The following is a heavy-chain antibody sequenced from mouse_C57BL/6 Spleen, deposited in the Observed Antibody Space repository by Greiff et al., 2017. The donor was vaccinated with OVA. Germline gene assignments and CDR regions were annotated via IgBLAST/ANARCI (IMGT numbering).Heavy chain of an antibody. CDR1: GFTFNTYA. CDR2: IRSKSSNYAT. D-gene: IGHD2-4*01. Sequence: EVNVVESGGGLVQPKGSLKLSCAASGFTFNTYAMHWVRQAPGKGLEWVARIRSKSSNYATYYADSVKDRFTVSRDDSQSMLYMQMNNLKTEDTAMYYCLRLGYDYDVGYAMDYWGQGTSVTVSS. J-gene: IGHJ4*01. V-gene: IGHV10-3*01. CDR3: LRLGYDYDVGYAMDY.